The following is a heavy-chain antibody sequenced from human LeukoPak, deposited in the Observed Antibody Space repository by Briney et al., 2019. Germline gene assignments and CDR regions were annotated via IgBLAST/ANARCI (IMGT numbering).Heavy chain of an antibody. D-gene: IGHD6-13*01. V-gene: IGHV1-8*01. CDR2: MNPNSGNT. CDR3: ARIAAPGNRRLNF. CDR1: GYSFTTYD. J-gene: IGHJ4*02. Sequence: ASVKVSCEASGYSFTTYDINWVRQAAGQGLKWMGWMNPNSGNTGNAQKFQGRVTMNRNTSISTAYMELTSLTSEDTAVYFCARIAAPGNRRLNFWGQGTLVTVSS.